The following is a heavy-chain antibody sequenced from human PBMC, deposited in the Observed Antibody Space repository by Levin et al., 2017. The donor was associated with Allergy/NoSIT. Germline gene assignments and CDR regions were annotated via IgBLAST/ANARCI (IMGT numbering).Heavy chain of an antibody. CDR1: GDTFTSYY. CDR3: ARADIVATISGWFDP. V-gene: IGHV1-46*01. J-gene: IGHJ5*02. CDR2: INPSGGST. D-gene: IGHD5-12*01. Sequence: GASVKVSCKASGDTFTSYYMHWVRQAPGQGLEWMGIINPSGGSTSYAQKFQGRVTMTRDTSTSTVYMELSSLRSEDTAVYYCARADIVATISGWFDPWGQGTLVTVSS.